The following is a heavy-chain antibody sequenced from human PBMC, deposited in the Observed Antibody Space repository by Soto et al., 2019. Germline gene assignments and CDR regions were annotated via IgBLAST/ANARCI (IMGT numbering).Heavy chain of an antibody. CDR2: INPNRGAT. D-gene: IGHD6-19*01. Sequence: QVQLVQSGAEVKKPGASVRVSCKASGYSITGYYLDWVRQAPGHGLEWMGWINPNRGATDYAQKFQGRVTMTRDTSINTACMELSSLTSDDTAVYYCARVAVSGTIDYWGQGTLVTVSS. V-gene: IGHV1-2*02. CDR1: GYSITGYY. J-gene: IGHJ4*02. CDR3: ARVAVSGTIDY.